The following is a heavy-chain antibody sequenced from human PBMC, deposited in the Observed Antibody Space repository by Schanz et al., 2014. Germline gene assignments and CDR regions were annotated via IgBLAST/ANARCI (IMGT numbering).Heavy chain of an antibody. Sequence: EVQLVESGGGLVQPGGSLRLSCAASGFSVGNKYMNGVRQAPGKGLEWVSFIYIGGNTYYADSVKGRFTISRDNSKNTVYIQMNSLRAEDTAVYYCARGGPAYYFDDWGQGTLVTVSS. J-gene: IGHJ4*02. V-gene: IGHV3-66*01. CDR1: GFSVGNKY. CDR3: ARGGPAYYFDD. CDR2: IYIGGNT.